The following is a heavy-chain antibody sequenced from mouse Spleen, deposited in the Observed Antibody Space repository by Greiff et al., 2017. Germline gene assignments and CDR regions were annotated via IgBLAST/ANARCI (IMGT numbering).Heavy chain of an antibody. CDR2: ISSGSSTI. Sequence: EVKLMESGGGLVKPGGSLKLSCAASGFTFSDYGMHWVRQAPEKGLEWVAYISSGSSTIYYADTVKGRFTISRDNAKNTLFLQMTSLRSEDTAMYYCARDDNYGGFAYWGQGTLVTVSA. J-gene: IGHJ3*01. CDR3: ARDDNYGGFAY. V-gene: IGHV5-17*01. CDR1: GFTFSDYG. D-gene: IGHD2-1*01.